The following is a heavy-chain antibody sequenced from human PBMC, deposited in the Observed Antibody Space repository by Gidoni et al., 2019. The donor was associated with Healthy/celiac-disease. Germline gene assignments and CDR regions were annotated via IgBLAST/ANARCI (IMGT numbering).Heavy chain of an antibody. CDR3: AIHSGSYSGVDY. J-gene: IGHJ4*02. CDR2: ISGSGCST. V-gene: IGHV3-23*01. Sequence: EVQLLESGGGLVQPGGSLRLSCAASGFTFSSYAMSWVRQAPGKGLEWVSAISGSGCSTYYADSVKGRFTISRDNSKNTLYLQMNSLRAEDTAVYYCAIHSGSYSGVDYWGQGTLVTVSS. CDR1: GFTFSSYA. D-gene: IGHD1-26*01.